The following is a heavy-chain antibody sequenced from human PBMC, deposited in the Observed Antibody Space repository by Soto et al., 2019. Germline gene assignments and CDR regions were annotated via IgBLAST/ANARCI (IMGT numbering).Heavy chain of an antibody. CDR3: AREMYNWNYGRGYYYYYDMDV. CDR1: GGTFSSYA. Sequence: ASVKVSCKASGGTFSSYAISWVRQAPGQGLEWMGGIIPIFGTANYAQKFQGRVTITADESTSTADMELSSLRSEDTAVYYCAREMYNWNYGRGYYYYYDMDVWGIETPFPVS. CDR2: IIPIFGTA. D-gene: IGHD1-7*01. J-gene: IGHJ6*04. V-gene: IGHV1-69*13.